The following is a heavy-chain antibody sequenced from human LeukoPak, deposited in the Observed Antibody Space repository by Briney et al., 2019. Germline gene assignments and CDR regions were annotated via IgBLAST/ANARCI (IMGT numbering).Heavy chain of an antibody. J-gene: IGHJ4*02. Sequence: PGGSLRLSCAASGFTFSNYEMNWVRQAPGKGLEWVSSIDTTSTYIYYADSLKGRFTISRDNAKNSLYLQMNSPRAEDTAMYYCATLGSSGMVHGNLDFWGQGTLVTVPS. CDR2: IDTTSTYI. V-gene: IGHV3-21*01. CDR3: ATLGSSGMVHGNLDF. CDR1: GFTFSNYE. D-gene: IGHD3-10*01.